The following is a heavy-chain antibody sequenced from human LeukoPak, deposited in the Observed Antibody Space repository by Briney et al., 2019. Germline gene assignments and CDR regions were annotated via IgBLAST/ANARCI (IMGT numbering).Heavy chain of an antibody. CDR2: IYTSGSK. V-gene: IGHV4-61*02. D-gene: IGHD2-21*02. Sequence: PSETLSLTCTVSGGSISSGSYYWSWIRQPAGKGLEWIRRIYTSGSKNYNPSLKSRVTISVDTSKNQFSLKLSSVTAADTAVYYCAREGGGDCYDCPFDYWGQGTLVTVSS. CDR3: AREGGGDCYDCPFDY. CDR1: GGSISSGSYY. J-gene: IGHJ4*02.